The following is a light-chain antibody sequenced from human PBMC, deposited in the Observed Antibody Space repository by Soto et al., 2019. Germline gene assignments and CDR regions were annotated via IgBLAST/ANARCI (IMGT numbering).Light chain of an antibody. CDR1: QSVRSF. CDR3: QQRLNWIT. CDR2: DAF. V-gene: IGKV3-11*01. Sequence: EIVLTQSPATLSLSPGERATLSCRASQSVRSFLAWYQQKPGQAPRLLIYDAFNRATGIPARFSGSGSGTDFTLTISSLEPEDFAVYYCQQRLNWITFGQGTRLEIK. J-gene: IGKJ5*01.